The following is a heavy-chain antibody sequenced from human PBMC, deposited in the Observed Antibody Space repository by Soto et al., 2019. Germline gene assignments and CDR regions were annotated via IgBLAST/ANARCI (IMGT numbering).Heavy chain of an antibody. V-gene: IGHV1-18*01. CDR1: GYTFTSYG. CDR3: ARDLSVDTAMVTADYYYGMDV. CDR2: ISAYNGNT. J-gene: IGHJ6*02. D-gene: IGHD5-18*01. Sequence: ASVKVSCKASGYTFTSYGISWVRQAPGQGLEWMGWISAYNGNTNYAQKLQGRVTMTTDTSTSTAYMELRSLRSDDTAVYYCARDLSVDTAMVTADYYYGMDVWGQGTTVTVS.